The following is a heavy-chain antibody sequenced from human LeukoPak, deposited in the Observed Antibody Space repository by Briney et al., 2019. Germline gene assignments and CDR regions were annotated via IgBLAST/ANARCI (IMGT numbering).Heavy chain of an antibody. D-gene: IGHD5-24*01. CDR2: IIPIFGTA. CDR1: GGTFSSYA. V-gene: IGHV1-69*05. Sequence: ASVKVSCKASGGTFSSYAISWARQAPGQGLEWMGGIIPIFGTANYAQKFQGRVTITTDESTSIAYMELSSLRSEDTAVYYCARAHRDGYTPLAFDIWGQGTMVTVSS. CDR3: ARAHRDGYTPLAFDI. J-gene: IGHJ3*02.